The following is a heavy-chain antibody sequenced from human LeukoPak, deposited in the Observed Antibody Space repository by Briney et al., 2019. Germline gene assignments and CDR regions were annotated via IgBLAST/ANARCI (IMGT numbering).Heavy chain of an antibody. D-gene: IGHD3-22*01. V-gene: IGHV3-64*02. CDR2: ISSNGGST. J-gene: IGHJ4*02. CDR1: GFTFSSYA. Sequence: GGSLSLSCAASGFTFSSYAMHWVRQAPGKGPEYVSGISSNGGSTYYADSVKGRFIISRDNSKNTLYLQLGSVRAEDMAVYHCASTDYFHSSGYHDDFDYSGQGSLVTVSS. CDR3: ASTDYFHSSGYHDDFDY.